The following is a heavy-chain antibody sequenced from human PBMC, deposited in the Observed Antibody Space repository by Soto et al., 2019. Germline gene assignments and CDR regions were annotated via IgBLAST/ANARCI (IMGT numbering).Heavy chain of an antibody. CDR2: IYYSGST. CDR3: ARAPTWTNHWFDP. CDR1: GGSISSGDYY. Sequence: QVQLQESGPGLVKPSQTLSLTCTVSGGSISSGDYYWSWIRQPPGKGLEWIGYIYYSGSTYYNPSLKSRVTISVDTSKHQFSLKLSSVTAADTAVYYCARAPTWTNHWFDPWGQGTLVTVSS. J-gene: IGHJ5*02. D-gene: IGHD3-3*01. V-gene: IGHV4-30-4*01.